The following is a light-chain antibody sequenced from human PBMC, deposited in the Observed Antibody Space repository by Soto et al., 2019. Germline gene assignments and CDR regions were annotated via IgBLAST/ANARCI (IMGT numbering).Light chain of an antibody. V-gene: IGKV1-27*01. J-gene: IGKJ5*01. CDR2: AAS. CDR1: QGISNF. CDR3: QKYSSVTT. Sequence: DIQMTQSPSSLSASVGDRVTITCRASQGISNFLAWYQQKPGKVPKLLISAASTLQSGVPSRFSGSGSGTDFTLTIPSLQPEDVATYYCQKYSSVTTFGQGTRLEI.